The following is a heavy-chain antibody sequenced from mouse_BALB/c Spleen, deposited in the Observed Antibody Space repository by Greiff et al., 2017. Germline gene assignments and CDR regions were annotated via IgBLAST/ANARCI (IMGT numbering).Heavy chain of an antibody. Sequence: VQLQQSGTVLARPGASVKMSCKASGYTFTSYWMHWVKQRPGQGLEWIGAIYPGNSDTSYNQKFKGKAKLTAVTSTSTAYMELSSLTNEDSAVYYCARRPPIYDGYPYAMDYWGQGTSVTVSS. D-gene: IGHD2-3*01. CDR1: GYTFTSYW. J-gene: IGHJ4*01. CDR3: ARRPPIYDGYPYAMDY. CDR2: IYPGNSDT. V-gene: IGHV1-5*01.